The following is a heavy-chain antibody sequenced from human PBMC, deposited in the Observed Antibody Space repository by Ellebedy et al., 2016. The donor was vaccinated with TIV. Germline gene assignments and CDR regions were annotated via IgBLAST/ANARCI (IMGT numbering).Heavy chain of an antibody. Sequence: SETLSLTCTVSGVSITSHFWTWIRQPAGKGLEWIGRLYPTGTTTHNPSFKSRVTVSRDTSKDQFSLKLSSVTAADTAVYFCARHGPQWFDAFDIWGQGTLVIVSS. J-gene: IGHJ3*02. D-gene: IGHD3-22*01. CDR1: GVSITSHF. CDR2: LYPTGTT. CDR3: ARHGPQWFDAFDI. V-gene: IGHV4-4*07.